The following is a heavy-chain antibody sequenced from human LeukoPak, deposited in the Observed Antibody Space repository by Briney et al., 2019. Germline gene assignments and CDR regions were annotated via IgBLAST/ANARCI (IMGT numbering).Heavy chain of an antibody. CDR3: ARDHFDY. V-gene: IGHV1-2*02. Sequence: VASVKVSCKASGYTFTTYGISWVRQAPGQGLEWMGWINPNSGGTNYAQKFQGRVTMTRDTSISTAYMELSRLRSDDTAVYYCARDHFDYWGQGTLVTVSS. J-gene: IGHJ4*02. CDR2: INPNSGGT. CDR1: GYTFTTYG.